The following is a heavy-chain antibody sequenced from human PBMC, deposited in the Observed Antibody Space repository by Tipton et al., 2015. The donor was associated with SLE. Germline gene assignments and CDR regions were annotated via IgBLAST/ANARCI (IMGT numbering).Heavy chain of an antibody. CDR2: IYYSGST. CDR3: EALLTFGGVIGLFDY. V-gene: IGHV4-61*01. Sequence: TLSLTCTVSGGSASSGSYYWSWIRQPPGKGLEWIGYIYYSGSTNYNPSLKSRVTISVDTSKNQFSLKLSSVTAADTAVYYCEALLTFGGVIGLFDYWGQGTLVTVSS. J-gene: IGHJ4*02. CDR1: GGSASSGSYY. D-gene: IGHD3-16*02.